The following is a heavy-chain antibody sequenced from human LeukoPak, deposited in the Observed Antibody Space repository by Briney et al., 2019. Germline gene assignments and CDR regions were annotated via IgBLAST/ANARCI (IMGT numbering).Heavy chain of an antibody. CDR2: ISGRGGST. J-gene: IGHJ4*02. Sequence: GGSLRLSCAASGFTFSSYAMSWVRQAPGKGLEWVSAISGRGGSTYYADSVKGRFTISRDNSKNTLYLQMNSLRAEDTAVYYWAKARNYDSSGCFDYWGQGTLVTVSS. CDR1: GFTFSSYA. V-gene: IGHV3-23*01. CDR3: AKARNYDSSGCFDY. D-gene: IGHD3-22*01.